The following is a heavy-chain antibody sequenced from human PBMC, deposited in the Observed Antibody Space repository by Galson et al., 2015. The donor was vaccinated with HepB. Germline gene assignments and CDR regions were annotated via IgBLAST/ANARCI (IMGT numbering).Heavy chain of an antibody. CDR1: GFAFNNAW. CDR3: TTDVYFSSYWSWLDP. CDR2: IKSKTDGGTT. D-gene: IGHD2-2*01. Sequence: SLRLSCAASGFAFNNAWMNWVRQAPGKGLDWVGRIKSKTDGGTTEYAAPVKGRFTISRDDSRNTLYLQMHSLKTDDTAVYYCTTDVYFSSYWSWLDPWGQGTLVTVSS. V-gene: IGHV3-15*01. J-gene: IGHJ5*02.